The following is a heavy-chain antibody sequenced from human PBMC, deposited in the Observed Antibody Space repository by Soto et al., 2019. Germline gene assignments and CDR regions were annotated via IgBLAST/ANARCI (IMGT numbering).Heavy chain of an antibody. CDR2: INHSGST. Sequence: SETLSLTCAVYGGSFSGYYWSWIRQPPGKGLEWIGEINHSGSTNYNPALKSRVTISVDTSKNQFSLKLSSVTAADTAVYYCARGSIAAVHNWFDPWGQRTLVTVSS. D-gene: IGHD6-6*01. CDR1: GGSFSGYY. CDR3: ARGSIAAVHNWFDP. J-gene: IGHJ5*02. V-gene: IGHV4-34*01.